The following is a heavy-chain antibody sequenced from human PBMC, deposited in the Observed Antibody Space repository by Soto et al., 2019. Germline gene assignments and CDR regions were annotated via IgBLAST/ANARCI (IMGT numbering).Heavy chain of an antibody. D-gene: IGHD2-15*01. V-gene: IGHV4-4*02. J-gene: IGHJ5*02. CDR2: IYHSGST. CDR3: ARGGYCSGGSCYVDWFDR. CDR1: SGSISSSNW. Sequence: QVQLQESGPGLVKPSGTLSLTCAVSSGSISSSNWWSWVRQPPGKGLEWIGEIYHSGSTNYNPSLKSRVTISVDKSKNQFSLKLSSVTAADTAVYYCARGGYCSGGSCYVDWFDRWGQGTLVTVSS.